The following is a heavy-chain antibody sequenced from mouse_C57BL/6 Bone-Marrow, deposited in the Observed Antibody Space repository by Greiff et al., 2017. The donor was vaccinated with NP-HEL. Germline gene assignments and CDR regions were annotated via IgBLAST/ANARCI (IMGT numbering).Heavy chain of an antibody. CDR3: ARYTHYYGSSYGDYAMDY. D-gene: IGHD1-1*01. V-gene: IGHV3-8*01. J-gene: IGHJ4*01. CDR1: GYSITSDY. CDR2: ISYSGST. Sequence: LMESGPGLAKPSQTLSLTCSVTGYSITSDYWNWIRKFPGNKLEYMGYISYSGSTYYNPSLKSRISITRDTSKNQYYLQLNSVTTEDTATYYCARYTHYYGSSYGDYAMDYWGQGTSVTVSS.